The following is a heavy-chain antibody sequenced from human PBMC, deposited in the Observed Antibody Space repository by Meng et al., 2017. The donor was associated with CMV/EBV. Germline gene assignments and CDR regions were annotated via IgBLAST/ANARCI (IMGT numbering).Heavy chain of an antibody. Sequence: SVKVSCKASGGTFSSYAISWVRQAPGQGLEWMGGIIPIFGTANYAQKFQGRVTMTRNTSISTAYMELSSLRSEDTAVYYCARYTYLYYYYYGMDVWGQGTTVTVSS. J-gene: IGHJ6*02. CDR2: IIPIFGTA. V-gene: IGHV1-69*05. CDR3: ARYTYLYYYYYGMDV. CDR1: GGTFSSYA.